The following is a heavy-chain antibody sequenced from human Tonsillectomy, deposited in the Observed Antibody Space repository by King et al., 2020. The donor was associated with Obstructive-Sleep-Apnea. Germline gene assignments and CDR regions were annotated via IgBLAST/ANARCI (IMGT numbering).Heavy chain of an antibody. CDR2: LSQDVKYQ. J-gene: IGHJ4*02. D-gene: IGHD3-3*01. V-gene: IGHV3-30*18. CDR1: GFTFSRYD. Sequence: VQLVESGGGVVQPGRSLRLSCAASGFTFSRYDMHWVRQAPGKGLEWVALLSQDVKYQYYADSVKYRFTISRDNSKNTLYLQVDSLRVEDTAVYYCAKGDWDSRSADSWGQGTLVIVSS. CDR3: AKGDWDSRSADS.